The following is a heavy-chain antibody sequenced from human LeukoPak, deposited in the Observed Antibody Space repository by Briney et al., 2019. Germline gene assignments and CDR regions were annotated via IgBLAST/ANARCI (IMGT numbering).Heavy chain of an antibody. J-gene: IGHJ4*02. CDR2: INHSGST. CDR3: ARGRRYFDWLLPSYYFDY. V-gene: IGHV4-34*01. D-gene: IGHD3-9*01. CDR1: GGSFSGYY. Sequence: SETLSLTCAVYGGSFSGYYWSWIRQPPGKGREWIGEINHSGSTNYNPSLKSRVTISVDTSKNQFSLKLSSVTAADTAVYYCARGRRYFDWLLPSYYFDYWGQGTLVTVSS.